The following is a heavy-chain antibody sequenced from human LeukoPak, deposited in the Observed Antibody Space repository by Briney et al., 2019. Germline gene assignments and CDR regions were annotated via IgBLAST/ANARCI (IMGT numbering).Heavy chain of an antibody. J-gene: IGHJ4*02. Sequence: ASVTVSCKASGYTFTSYGISWLRQAPGQGLEWMGWISPYNGNTNYAQNLQGRVTMTTDTSTSTAYMELRSLTSDDTAVYYCARTLADYGGISYYIDYWGQGTLVTVSS. CDR3: ARTLADYGGISYYIDY. CDR2: ISPYNGNT. CDR1: GYTFTSYG. V-gene: IGHV1-18*01. D-gene: IGHD4-23*01.